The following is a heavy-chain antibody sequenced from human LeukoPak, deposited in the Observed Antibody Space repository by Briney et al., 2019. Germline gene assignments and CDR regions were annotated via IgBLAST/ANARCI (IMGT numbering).Heavy chain of an antibody. CDR3: ARTSDGNWFDP. CDR1: GFTFDDYG. CDR2: INWNGGNT. J-gene: IGHJ5*02. V-gene: IGHV3-20*04. Sequence: PGGSLRLSCAASGFTFDDYGLSWVRQGPGKGLEWVSGINWNGGNTGYADSVKGRFTIFRDNAKNSLYLEMDRLRVEDTALYYCARTSDGNWFDPWGQGTLVTVSS. D-gene: IGHD1-26*01.